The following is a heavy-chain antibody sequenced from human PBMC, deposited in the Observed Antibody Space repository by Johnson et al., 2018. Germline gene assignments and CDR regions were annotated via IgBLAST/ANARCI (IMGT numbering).Heavy chain of an antibody. V-gene: IGHV3-13*01. D-gene: IGHD1-26*01. CDR3: AKEGVMEWEYYGPFQY. J-gene: IGHJ1*01. CDR2: IGTAGDT. Sequence: EVQLVESGGGLVQPGGSLRLSCAASGFTFSSYDMHWVRQATGKGLEWVSAIGTAGDTYYPGSVKGRFTISRENAKNSLYLQMNSLRAGDTAVYYCAKEGVMEWEYYGPFQYWGPGTLVTVSS. CDR1: GFTFSSYD.